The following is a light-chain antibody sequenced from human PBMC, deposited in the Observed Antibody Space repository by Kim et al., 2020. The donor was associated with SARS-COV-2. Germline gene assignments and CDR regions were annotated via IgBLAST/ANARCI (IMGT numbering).Light chain of an antibody. J-gene: IGKJ5*01. Sequence: SPGGRATLSCRASQSVSNNYLAWYQQKPGQAPRLLIYGASKKVIGIPDRFSGSGSGTYFTLIISRLEPEDFAVYSCQQYGSSPDTFGQGTRLEIK. CDR3: QQYGSSPDT. V-gene: IGKV3-20*01. CDR1: QSVSNNY. CDR2: GAS.